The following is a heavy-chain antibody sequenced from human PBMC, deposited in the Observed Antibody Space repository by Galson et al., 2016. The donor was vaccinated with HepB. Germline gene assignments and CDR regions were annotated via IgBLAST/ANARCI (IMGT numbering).Heavy chain of an antibody. CDR3: ARDPDTTSKVDV. CDR2: ISAGGNPT. J-gene: IGHJ6*02. V-gene: IGHV3-11*01. CDR1: GFTVGDYF. D-gene: IGHD1-1*01. Sequence: SLRLSCAASGFTVGDYFMSWIRHVPGKGLQWISWISAGGNPTYYADSVKGRFTISRDNARNCLYLEMNSLRAEDTAVYSGARDPDTTSKVDVWGQGTTVTVSS.